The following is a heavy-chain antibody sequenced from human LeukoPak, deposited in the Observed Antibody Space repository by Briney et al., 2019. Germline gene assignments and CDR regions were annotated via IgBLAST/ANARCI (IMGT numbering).Heavy chain of an antibody. V-gene: IGHV4-39*01. CDR2: IYYSGST. CDR3: ARQISGWYENGAELDY. Sequence: SETLSLTCTVSGGSISSSSYYWGWIRQPPGKGLEWIGSIYYSGSTYYNPSLKSRVTISVDTSKNQFSLKLSSVPAADTAVHYCARQISGWYENGAELDYWGQGTLVSVSS. CDR1: GGSISSSSYY. D-gene: IGHD6-19*01. J-gene: IGHJ4*02.